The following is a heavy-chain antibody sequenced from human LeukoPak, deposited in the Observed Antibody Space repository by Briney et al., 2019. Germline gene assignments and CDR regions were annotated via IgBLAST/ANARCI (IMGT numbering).Heavy chain of an antibody. CDR2: INPNSGGT. CDR1: GYTFTGYW. V-gene: IGHV1-2*06. Sequence: ASVKVSCKASGYTFTGYWLHWVRQAPGQGLEWMGRINPNSGGTKYPQKFQGRVTMTRDTSINTAYMELSSLRSDDTAVYYYAREGQLVGATEYDYWGQGTLVTVSS. D-gene: IGHD1-26*01. J-gene: IGHJ4*02. CDR3: AREGQLVGATEYDY.